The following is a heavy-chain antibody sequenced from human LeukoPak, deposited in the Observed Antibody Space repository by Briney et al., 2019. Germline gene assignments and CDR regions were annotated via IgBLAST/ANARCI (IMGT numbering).Heavy chain of an antibody. CDR2: ISYDGSNK. J-gene: IGHJ4*02. D-gene: IGHD3-3*01. CDR3: ARITIFGVVTPRPGFDY. CDR1: GFTFSSYA. V-gene: IGHV3-30*01. Sequence: GSLRLSCAASGFTFSSYAMHWVRQAPGKGLEWVAVISYDGSNKYYADSVKGRFTISRDNSKNTLYLQMNSLRAEDTAVYYCARITIFGVVTPRPGFDYWGQGTLDTVSS.